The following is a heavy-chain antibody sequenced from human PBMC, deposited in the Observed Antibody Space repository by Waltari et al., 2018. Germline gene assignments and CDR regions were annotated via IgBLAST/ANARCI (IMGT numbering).Heavy chain of an antibody. CDR3: ARRSSGPVGPEGAFDI. D-gene: IGHD3-22*01. Sequence: QVQLVQSGAEVKKPGSSVKVSCKASGGTFSSYAISWVRPAPGQGLEWMGGIIPIFGTANYAQKFQGRVTITTDESTSTAYMELSSLRSEDTAVYYCARRSSGPVGPEGAFDIWGQGTMVTVSS. CDR2: IIPIFGTA. CDR1: GGTFSSYA. V-gene: IGHV1-69*05. J-gene: IGHJ3*02.